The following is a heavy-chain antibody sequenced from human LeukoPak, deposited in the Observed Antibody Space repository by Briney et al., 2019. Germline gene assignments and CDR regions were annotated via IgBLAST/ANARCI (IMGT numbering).Heavy chain of an antibody. CDR3: ARVARGGYCSSTSCYSEYYFDY. Sequence: GGSLRLSXAASGFTVSSNYMSWVRQAPGKGLEWVSVIYSGGSTYYADSVKGRFTISRDNSKNTLYLQMNSLRAEDTAVYYCARVARGGYCSSTSCYSEYYFDYWGQGTLVTVSS. CDR1: GFTVSSNY. D-gene: IGHD2-2*02. V-gene: IGHV3-53*01. J-gene: IGHJ4*02. CDR2: IYSGGST.